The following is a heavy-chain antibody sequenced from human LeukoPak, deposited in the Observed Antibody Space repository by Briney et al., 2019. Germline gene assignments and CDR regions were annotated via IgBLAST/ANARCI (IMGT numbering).Heavy chain of an antibody. CDR2: INHSGST. V-gene: IGHV4-34*01. CDR1: GGSFSGYY. D-gene: IGHD3-10*01. J-gene: IGHJ5*02. Sequence: SETLSLTCAVYGGSFSGYYWSWIRQPPGKGLEWIGEINHSGSTTYNPSLKSRVTISVDTSKNQFSLNLSSVTAADTAVYYCARRLPYYYASGNRNWFDPWGQGTLVTVSS. CDR3: ARRLPYYYASGNRNWFDP.